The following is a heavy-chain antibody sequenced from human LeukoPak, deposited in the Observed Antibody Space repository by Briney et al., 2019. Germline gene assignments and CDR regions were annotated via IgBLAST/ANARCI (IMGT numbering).Heavy chain of an antibody. V-gene: IGHV4-59*12. J-gene: IGHJ4*02. CDR1: GDSLSGYW. D-gene: IGHD3-22*01. CDR3: TRRRYYDPLGLDF. CDR2: IYYTGST. Sequence: SETLSLTCSVSGDSLSGYWWTGIRQPPGKGLEWIGIIYYTGSTNYNPSLKHRVTLSADTSKNQLSLKLTSVTAADTAVYYCTRRRYYDPLGLDFWGRGTLVTVSS.